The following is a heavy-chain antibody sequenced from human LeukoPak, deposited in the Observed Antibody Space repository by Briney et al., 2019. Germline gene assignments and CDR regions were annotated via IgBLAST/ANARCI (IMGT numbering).Heavy chain of an antibody. CDR1: GFTFSSYA. CDR2: IYSGGST. CDR3: ARGGGGYNLDY. J-gene: IGHJ4*02. V-gene: IGHV3-66*01. D-gene: IGHD5-12*01. Sequence: SGGSLRLSCVASGFTFSSYAMSWVRQAPGKGLEWVSVIYSGGSTYYADSVKGRFTISRDNSKNTLYLQMNSLRAEDTAVYYCARGGGGYNLDYWGQGTLVTVSS.